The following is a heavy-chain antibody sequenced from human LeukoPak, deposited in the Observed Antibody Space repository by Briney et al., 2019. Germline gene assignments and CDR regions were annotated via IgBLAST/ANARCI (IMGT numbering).Heavy chain of an antibody. V-gene: IGHV3-48*04. Sequence: GGSLRLSCAASGFNFSTAWMHWVRQAPGKGLEWVSYISSSGTTIYYADSVKGRFTISRDNTNTALYLQMNSLRAEDTAVYYCVRLRDYGGNSDAYDIWGQGTMVTVSS. CDR1: GFNFSTAW. CDR2: ISSSGTTI. D-gene: IGHD4-23*01. CDR3: VRLRDYGGNSDAYDI. J-gene: IGHJ3*02.